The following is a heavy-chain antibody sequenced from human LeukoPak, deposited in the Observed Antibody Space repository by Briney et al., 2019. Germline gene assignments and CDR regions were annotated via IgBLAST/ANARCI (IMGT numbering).Heavy chain of an antibody. CDR2: TSYDGSNK. Sequence: AGSLRLSCAPSGLTFSSNGMHWVRQAPSTGLDSLAVTSYDGSNKYYADSVKGRFTISRDNSQNTLYLQMNSLRAEDTAVYYCAKDGAGWDSYDSSGYYYPDYWGQGTLVTVSS. CDR1: GLTFSSNG. CDR3: AKDGAGWDSYDSSGYYYPDY. V-gene: IGHV3-30*18. D-gene: IGHD3-22*01. J-gene: IGHJ4*02.